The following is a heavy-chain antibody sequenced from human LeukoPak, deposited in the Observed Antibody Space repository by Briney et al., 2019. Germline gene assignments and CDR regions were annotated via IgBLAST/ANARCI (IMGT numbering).Heavy chain of an antibody. J-gene: IGHJ4*02. Sequence: GGSLRLSCAASGFTFSSYGMHWVRQAPGKGLEWVAVISYDGGDKHYADSVKVRFTFSRDKSQNTLYLQMSSLRAEDTAVYYCVRGGGVGYSLGDYFDYWGQGTLVTVSS. V-gene: IGHV3-30*03. CDR3: VRGGGVGYSLGDYFDY. D-gene: IGHD5-24*01. CDR2: ISYDGGDK. CDR1: GFTFSSYG.